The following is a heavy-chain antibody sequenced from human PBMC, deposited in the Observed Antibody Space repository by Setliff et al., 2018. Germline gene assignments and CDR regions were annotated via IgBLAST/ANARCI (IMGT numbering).Heavy chain of an antibody. V-gene: IGHV1-18*01. CDR2: IGSYSGNT. CDR3: VRGPGPSVVVAMPFDR. CDR1: GFGFTTFG. Sequence: ASVKVSCKTSGFGFTTFGFSWVRQAPGQGLEWLGSIGSYSGNTNYPQWLQDRVTMTIDTSTTTVYMEVASLRSDDTAVYYCVRGPGPSVVVAMPFDRWGQGTLVTVSS. D-gene: IGHD5-12*01. J-gene: IGHJ4*02.